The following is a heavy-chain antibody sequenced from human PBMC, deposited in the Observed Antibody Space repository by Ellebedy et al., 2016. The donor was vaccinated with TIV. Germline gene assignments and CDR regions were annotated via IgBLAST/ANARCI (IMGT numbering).Heavy chain of an antibody. CDR1: GFTFSDYY. V-gene: IGHV3-11*01. CDR3: ARVSYDNLTGPPLGYYYYMDV. J-gene: IGHJ6*03. CDR2: ISSSGSTI. D-gene: IGHD3-9*01. Sequence: GESLKISCAASGFTFSDYYMSWIRQAPGKGLEWVSYISSSGSTIYYADSVKGRFTISRDNAKNSLYLQMNSLRAEVTAVHYCARVSYDNLTGPPLGYYYYMDVWGKGTTVTVSS.